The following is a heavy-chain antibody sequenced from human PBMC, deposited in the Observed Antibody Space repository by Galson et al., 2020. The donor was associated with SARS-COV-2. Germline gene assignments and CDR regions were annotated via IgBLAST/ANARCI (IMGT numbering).Heavy chain of an antibody. CDR2: MFHSGSA. V-gene: IGHV4-59*08. D-gene: IGHD3-10*01. J-gene: IGHJ6*02. Sequence: SETLSLTCIISSGSISSYYWTWIRQTPGKGLEWIGHMFHSGSANYNPSLKSRVSISLDTSKNQFSLKLSSVTAADTAVYYCARHRGAFYYGSDIPYGMDVWGRGTTVIVSS. CDR3: ARHRGAFYYGSDIPYGMDV. CDR1: SGSISSYY.